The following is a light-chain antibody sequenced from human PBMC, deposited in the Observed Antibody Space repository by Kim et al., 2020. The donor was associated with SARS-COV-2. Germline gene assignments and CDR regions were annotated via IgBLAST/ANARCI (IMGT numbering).Light chain of an antibody. Sequence: SYELTQPPSVSMAPGKTARITCGGNNIGSKSVHWYQQKPGHAPVLVIYYDSDRPSGIPERFSGSNSGNTATLTISRVEAGDEADYYCQVWDSSSDHYVFGTGTKVTVL. CDR2: YDS. J-gene: IGLJ1*01. V-gene: IGLV3-21*04. CDR1: NIGSKS. CDR3: QVWDSSSDHYV.